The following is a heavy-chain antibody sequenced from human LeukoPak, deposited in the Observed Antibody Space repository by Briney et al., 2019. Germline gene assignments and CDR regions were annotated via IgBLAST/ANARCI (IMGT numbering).Heavy chain of an antibody. Sequence: GESLKISCKGSGYSFTSYWIGWVRQMPGKGLEWMGIIYPGDSDTRYSPSFQGQVTISADKSISTAYLQWSSLKASDTAMYYYARHDYYDSSGYYPYYYYGMDVWGQGTTVTVSS. CDR3: ARHDYYDSSGYYPYYYYGMDV. J-gene: IGHJ6*02. D-gene: IGHD3-22*01. CDR1: GYSFTSYW. CDR2: IYPGDSDT. V-gene: IGHV5-51*01.